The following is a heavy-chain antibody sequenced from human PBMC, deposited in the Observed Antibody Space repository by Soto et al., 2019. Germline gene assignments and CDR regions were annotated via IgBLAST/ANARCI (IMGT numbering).Heavy chain of an antibody. CDR3: AREKDSSSSSYYYYYGMDA. Sequence: GGSLRLSCAASGFTFSSYWMIWVRQAPGKGLEWVANIKQDGSEKYYVDSVKGRFTISRDNAKNSLYLQMNSLRAEDTAVYYCAREKDSSSSSYYYYYGMDAWGQGTTVTVSS. V-gene: IGHV3-7*03. CDR1: GFTFSSYW. J-gene: IGHJ6*02. D-gene: IGHD6-13*01. CDR2: IKQDGSEK.